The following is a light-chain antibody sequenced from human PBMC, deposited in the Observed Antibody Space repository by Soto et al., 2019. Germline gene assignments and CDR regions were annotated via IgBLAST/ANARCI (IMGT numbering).Light chain of an antibody. CDR1: QSVSSAY. CDR2: GAS. J-gene: IGKJ5*01. Sequence: EIVLTQSPGTLSLSPGERATLSCRASQSVSSAYLAWYQQKPGQAPRLLISGASSRATGIPDRFSGSGSGTDDSLTIIGLEPEDFAVYYCQQYGGSVPSTFGQGTRLDIK. V-gene: IGKV3-20*01. CDR3: QQYGGSVPST.